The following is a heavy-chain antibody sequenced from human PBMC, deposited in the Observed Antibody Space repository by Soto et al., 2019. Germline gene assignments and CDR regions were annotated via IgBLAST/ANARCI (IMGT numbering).Heavy chain of an antibody. CDR1: GFTFSSYA. J-gene: IGHJ5*02. V-gene: IGHV3-30-3*01. D-gene: IGHD5-12*01. CDR2: ISYDGSNK. Sequence: GGSLRLSCAASGFTFSSYAMHWVRQAPGRGLEWVAVISYDGSNKYYADSVKGRFTISRDNSKNTLYLQMNSLRAEDTAVYYCARDGYSGYDQKYNWFDPWGQGTLVTVSS. CDR3: ARDGYSGYDQKYNWFDP.